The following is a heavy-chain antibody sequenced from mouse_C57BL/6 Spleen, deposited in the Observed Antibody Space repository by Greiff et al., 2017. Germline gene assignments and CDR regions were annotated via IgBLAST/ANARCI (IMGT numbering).Heavy chain of an antibody. Sequence: QQSCKASGYTFTSYWMHWVKQRPGQGLEWIGNINPSNGGTNYNEKFKSKATLTVDKSSSTAYMQLSSLTSEDSAVYYCAREDDWYFDVWGTGRPGTVSS. CDR2: INPSNGGT. CDR3: AREDDWYFDV. CDR1: GYTFTSYW. V-gene: IGHV1-53*01. J-gene: IGHJ1*03.